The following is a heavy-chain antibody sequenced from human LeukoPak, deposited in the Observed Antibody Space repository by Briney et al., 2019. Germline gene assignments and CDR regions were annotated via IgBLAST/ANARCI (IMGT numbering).Heavy chain of an antibody. V-gene: IGHV4-59*01. J-gene: IGHJ5*02. CDR2: INYSGST. CDR3: ATFDSGKGWFDP. Sequence: SETLSLTCTVSGGSISSYYWSWIRLPPGKGLEWIGYINYSGSTNYNPSLKSRVTISVDTSKNQFSLNVNSVTTADTAVYYCATFDSGKGWFDPWGQGTLVTVSS. CDR1: GGSISSYY. D-gene: IGHD3-16*01.